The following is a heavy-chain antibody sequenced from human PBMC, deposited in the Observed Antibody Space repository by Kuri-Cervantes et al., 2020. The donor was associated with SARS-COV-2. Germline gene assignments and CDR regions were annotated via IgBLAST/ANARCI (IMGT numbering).Heavy chain of an antibody. V-gene: IGHV3-43*02. D-gene: IGHD1-7*01. CDR2: ISGDGDST. J-gene: IGHJ5*02. CDR1: GFIFEDYV. CDR3: AKDRDWNYGNWFDP. Sequence: GGSLRLSCAASGFIFEDYVMNWVRQPPGKGLEWVSLISGDGDSTYYAGSVKGRFTISRDNSKNSLYLQMNSLRVEDTAVYYCAKDRDWNYGNWFDPWGQGTLVTVSS.